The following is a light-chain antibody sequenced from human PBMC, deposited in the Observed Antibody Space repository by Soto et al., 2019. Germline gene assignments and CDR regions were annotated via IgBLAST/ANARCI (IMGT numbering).Light chain of an antibody. CDR2: GAS. V-gene: IGKV3-20*01. J-gene: IGKJ2*01. CDR1: QSVSSNF. CDR3: QQYDTSPTGT. Sequence: EIVLTKSPGTLSLSPGETVTLSCRASQSVSSNFLAWYQHKPGQAPRLLIYGASSRATGIPDRFSGSGSGTDFTLTISGLEPEDFAVYFCQQYDTSPTGTFGQGTKLEIK.